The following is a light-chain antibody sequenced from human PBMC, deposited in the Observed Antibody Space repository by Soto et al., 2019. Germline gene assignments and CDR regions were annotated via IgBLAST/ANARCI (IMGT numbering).Light chain of an antibody. J-gene: IGLJ1*01. Sequence: QSFLTQPASVSGSPGQSITISCTGTSSDIGGYNYVSWYQQHPGKAPKLMIYEVSNRPSGISNRFSGSKSGNTASLTISGLQAEDEADYYCSSYTSSSTLYVFGTGTKVT. CDR2: EVS. CDR1: SSDIGGYNY. CDR3: SSYTSSSTLYV. V-gene: IGLV2-14*01.